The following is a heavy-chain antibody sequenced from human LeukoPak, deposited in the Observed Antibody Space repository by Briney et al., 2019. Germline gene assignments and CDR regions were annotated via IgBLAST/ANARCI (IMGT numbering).Heavy chain of an antibody. CDR1: GFTFSSYS. CDR3: ARDRGDWNDGWFDP. J-gene: IGHJ5*02. Sequence: PGGSLRLSCAASGFTFSSYSMNWVRQAPGKGLEWVSSISSSSSYIYYADSVKGRFTISRDNAKNSLYLQMNSLRAEDTAVYYCARDRGDWNDGWFDPWGQGTLVTVSS. V-gene: IGHV3-21*01. D-gene: IGHD1-1*01. CDR2: ISSSSSYI.